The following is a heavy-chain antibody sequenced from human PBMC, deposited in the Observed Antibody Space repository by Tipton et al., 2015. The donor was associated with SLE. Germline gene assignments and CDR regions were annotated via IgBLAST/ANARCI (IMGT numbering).Heavy chain of an antibody. CDR1: GGSINSGDYY. D-gene: IGHD4-17*01. CDR2: ISNTGTT. Sequence: TLSLTCTVSGGSINSGDYYWSWIRQPAGKGLEWIGRISNTGTTNYNPSLKSRVTISVDTSRDQFSLKVSSVTAADTAVYYCARLGDYGDGGWFDPWGQGTLVTVSS. J-gene: IGHJ5*02. CDR3: ARLGDYGDGGWFDP. V-gene: IGHV4-61*02.